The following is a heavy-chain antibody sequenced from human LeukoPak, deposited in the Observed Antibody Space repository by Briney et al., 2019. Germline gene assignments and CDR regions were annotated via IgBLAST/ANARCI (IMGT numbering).Heavy chain of an antibody. Sequence: ASVKVSCKVSGYTLTELCMHWVRQAPGKGLEWMGGFDPEDGETIYAQKFQGRVTMTEDTSTDTAYMELSILRPEDTAVYYCATDLLRVRGWHHIDYWGQGTLVTVSS. V-gene: IGHV1-24*01. CDR2: FDPEDGET. CDR1: GYTLTELC. CDR3: ATDLLRVRGWHHIDY. D-gene: IGHD3-10*01. J-gene: IGHJ4*02.